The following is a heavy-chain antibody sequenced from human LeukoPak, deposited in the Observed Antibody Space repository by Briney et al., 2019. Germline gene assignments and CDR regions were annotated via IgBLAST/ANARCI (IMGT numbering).Heavy chain of an antibody. CDR2: IYHSGST. CDR3: ARVSGSGSSEVDY. D-gene: IGHD3-10*01. CDR1: GGSISSSNW. V-gene: IGHV4-4*02. Sequence: SETLSLTCAVSGGSISSSNWWSWVRQPPGKGLEWIGEIYHSGSTNYNPSLKSRVTISVDKSKNQFSLKLSSVTAADTAVYYCARVSGSGSSEVDYWGQGTLVTVSS. J-gene: IGHJ4*02.